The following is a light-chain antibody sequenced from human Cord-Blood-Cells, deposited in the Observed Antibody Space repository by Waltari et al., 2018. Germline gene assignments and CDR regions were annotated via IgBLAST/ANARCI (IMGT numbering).Light chain of an antibody. Sequence: SALTQPTSVSGSPGLSLTISCTGPSTPVGGYNYVSWYQPPPGKAPKLLIYAVSNRPSGVSNRFSGSKSGNTASLTISGLQAEDEADYYCSSYTSSSTLVFGGGTKLTVL. CDR1: STPVGGYNY. CDR3: SSYTSSSTLV. J-gene: IGLJ3*02. V-gene: IGLV2-14*03. CDR2: AVS.